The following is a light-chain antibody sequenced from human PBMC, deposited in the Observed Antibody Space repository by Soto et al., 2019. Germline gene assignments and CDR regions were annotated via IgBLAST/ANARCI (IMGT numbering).Light chain of an antibody. V-gene: IGKV1-5*03. CDR1: QSISSW. CDR2: KVS. CDR3: QQYDNYPLYT. Sequence: EIQMTQSPSTLSASVGDRVIITCRASQSISSWLAWYQQKPGKAPKLLIYKVSTIESGVPSRFSGSGSGTEFTLTISSRQPDDFAHYYCQQYDNYPLYTFGQGTKLENK. J-gene: IGKJ2*01.